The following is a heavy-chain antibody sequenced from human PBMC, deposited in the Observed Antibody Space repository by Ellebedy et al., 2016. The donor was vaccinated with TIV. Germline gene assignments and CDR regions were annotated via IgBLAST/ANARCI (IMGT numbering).Heavy chain of an antibody. CDR2: ISGIDGST. Sequence: GESLKISCVVSGSGLNNHIITWVRQAPGKGLEWVSVISGIDGSTYYSDSVKGRFFISLDNSKNTLYLQMNSLRVEDTAVYFCAFARKADYWGQGTLVTVSS. J-gene: IGHJ4*02. CDR1: GSGLNNHI. CDR3: AFARKADY. V-gene: IGHV3-23*01.